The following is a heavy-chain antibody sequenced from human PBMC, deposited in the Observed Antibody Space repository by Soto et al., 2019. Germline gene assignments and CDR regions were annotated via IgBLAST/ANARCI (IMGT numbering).Heavy chain of an antibody. CDR2: IYYSGST. CDR3: ARVRGSTYYYYGMDV. J-gene: IGHJ6*02. D-gene: IGHD3-10*01. Sequence: SETLSLTCTVSGGCISSYYWSWIRQPPGKGLEWIGYIYYSGSTNYNPSLKSRVTISVDTSKNQFSLKLSSVTAADTAVYYCARVRGSTYYYYGMDVWGQGTTVTVSS. CDR1: GGCISSYY. V-gene: IGHV4-59*01.